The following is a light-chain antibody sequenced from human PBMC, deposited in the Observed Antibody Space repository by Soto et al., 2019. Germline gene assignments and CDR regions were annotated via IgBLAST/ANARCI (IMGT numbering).Light chain of an antibody. CDR1: SGHSSYA. Sequence: QPVLTQSPSASASLGASVKLTCTLSSGHSSYAIAWHQQQPEKGPRYLMKLNSDGSHSKGDGIPDRFSGSSSGTERYLTISSLHSEDEADYYCQTWSTGIRVFGGGTKVTVL. CDR2: LNSDGSH. J-gene: IGLJ3*02. V-gene: IGLV4-69*01. CDR3: QTWSTGIRV.